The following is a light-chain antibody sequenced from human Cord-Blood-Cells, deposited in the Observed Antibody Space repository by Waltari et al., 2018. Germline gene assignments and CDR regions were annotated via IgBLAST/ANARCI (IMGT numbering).Light chain of an antibody. Sequence: QSALTQPASVSGSPGQPIPISCTGTSSDVGGYNYVPWYQQHPGKAPKLMIYDVSNRPSGVSNRFSGSKSGNTASLTISGLQAEDEADYYCSSYTSSSTLVFGTGTKVTVL. CDR3: SSYTSSSTLV. CDR2: DVS. J-gene: IGLJ1*01. V-gene: IGLV2-14*01. CDR1: SSDVGGYNY.